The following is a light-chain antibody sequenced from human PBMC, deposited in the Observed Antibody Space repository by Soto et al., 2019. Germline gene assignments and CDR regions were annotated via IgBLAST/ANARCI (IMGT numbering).Light chain of an antibody. CDR3: QQYNNWPPYT. Sequence: EIVLTQSPATLSVSPGERATLSCRASQSVSTKLAWYQQKPGQAPRLLIYGASTRATGIPARFSGSGSDTEFTLTISSLQSEDFAVYYCQQYNNWPPYTFGQGTKLDIK. CDR1: QSVSTK. CDR2: GAS. J-gene: IGKJ2*01. V-gene: IGKV3-15*01.